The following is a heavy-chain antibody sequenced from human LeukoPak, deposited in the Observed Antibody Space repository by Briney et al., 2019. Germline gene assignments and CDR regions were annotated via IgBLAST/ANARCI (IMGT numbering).Heavy chain of an antibody. CDR1: GGSISSSSYY. V-gene: IGHV4-39*07. CDR3: ARDTAGFEY. J-gene: IGHJ4*02. D-gene: IGHD5-18*01. CDR2: IYYSGST. Sequence: KPSETLSLTCTVSGGSISSSSYYWGWIRQPPGKGLEWIGSIYYSGSTYYNPSLKSRVTISVDTSKNQFSLKLSSVTAADTAVYYCARDTAGFEYWGQGTLVTVSS.